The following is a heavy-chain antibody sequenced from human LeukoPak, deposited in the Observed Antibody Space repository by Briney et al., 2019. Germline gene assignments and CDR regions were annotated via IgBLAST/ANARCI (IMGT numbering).Heavy chain of an antibody. CDR2: IWYDGSNK. D-gene: IGHD2-15*01. V-gene: IGHV3-33*01. J-gene: IGHJ4*02. Sequence: PGGSLRLSCAASGFTFSTYGMNWVRQAPGKGLEGVAVIWYDGSNKYYADSVKCRFTISRDNSKDTLYLQMNSLRAEDTAMYYCASQMVAASSYWGQGTLVTVSS. CDR1: GFTFSTYG. CDR3: ASQMVAASSY.